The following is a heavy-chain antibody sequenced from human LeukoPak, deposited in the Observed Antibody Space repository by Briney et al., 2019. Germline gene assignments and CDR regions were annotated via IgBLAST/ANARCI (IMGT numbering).Heavy chain of an antibody. J-gene: IGHJ6*03. CDR3: ARDPVSRRVPFSYYYYYYMDV. Sequence: PSETLSLTCTVSGGSISSSSYYWGWIPHPPGKGLEWMGSIYYSVSPYYNPSLKSRVTISVDTSKNQFSLKLSSVTAADTAVYYCARDPVSRRVPFSYYYYYYMDVWGKGTTVTVSS. V-gene: IGHV4-39*07. D-gene: IGHD6-6*01. CDR1: GGSISSSSYY. CDR2: IYYSVSP.